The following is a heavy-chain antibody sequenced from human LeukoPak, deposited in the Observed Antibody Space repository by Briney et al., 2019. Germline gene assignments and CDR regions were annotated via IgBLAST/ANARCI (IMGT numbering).Heavy chain of an antibody. J-gene: IGHJ4*02. CDR1: GFVFGHSW. CDR2: INLDGSEI. D-gene: IGHD3-22*01. CDR3: VRDRGYSTFDY. Sequence: GGSLRLSCEASGFVFGHSWMSWVRQAPGKGLEWVANINLDGSEINYLDSLTGRLTISRDNAKDSLYLQMNGLRAEDTAVYFCVRDRGYSTFDYWGQGTLSPSPQ. V-gene: IGHV3-7*03.